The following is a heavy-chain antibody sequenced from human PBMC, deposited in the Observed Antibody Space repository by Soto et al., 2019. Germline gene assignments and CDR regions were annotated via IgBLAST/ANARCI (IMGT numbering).Heavy chain of an antibody. J-gene: IGHJ5*01. CDR3: SKDPTSYDSRAQLES. CDR1: GFSSSIYA. V-gene: IGHV3-23*01. CDR2: ISGGGGST. Sequence: RRSLRLSCAASGFSSSIYAMNGVRQAPWKGLEWVSGISGGGGSTYHADSVKGRFTISRDNSKNTPYLQMNSLRAEDTAVYYCSKDPTSYDSRAQLESWGQGTLDAVFS. D-gene: IGHD3-22*01.